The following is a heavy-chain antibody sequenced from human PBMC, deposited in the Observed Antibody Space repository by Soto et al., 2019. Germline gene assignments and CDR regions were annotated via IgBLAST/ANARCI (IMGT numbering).Heavy chain of an antibody. J-gene: IGHJ5*02. Sequence: QVQLVESGGGVVQPGRSLRLSCAASGFTFSSYAMHWVRQAPGKGLEWVAVISYDGSNKYYADSVKGRFTISRDNSKNTLYLEMNSLRAGDTAVYYWGRGGYYSSGWYTDWVDPWGQGTLVTVSS. CDR3: GRGGYYSSGWYTDWVDP. D-gene: IGHD6-19*01. CDR2: ISYDGSNK. V-gene: IGHV3-30-3*01. CDR1: GFTFSSYA.